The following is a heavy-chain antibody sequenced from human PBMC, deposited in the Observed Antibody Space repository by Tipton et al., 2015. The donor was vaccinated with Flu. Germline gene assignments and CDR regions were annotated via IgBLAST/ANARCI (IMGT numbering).Heavy chain of an antibody. CDR2: IWYDGSNK. Sequence: QLVQSGGGVVQPGRSLRLSCAASGFTFSSYGMHWVRQAPGKGLAWVAVIWYDGSNKYYADSVKGRFTISRDNSKTTLYLQMNSLRAEDTAVYYCASEGNYDSSGYYLYFQHWGQGTLVTVSS. D-gene: IGHD3-22*01. CDR1: GFTFSSYG. CDR3: ASEGNYDSSGYYLYFQH. J-gene: IGHJ1*01. V-gene: IGHV3-33*01.